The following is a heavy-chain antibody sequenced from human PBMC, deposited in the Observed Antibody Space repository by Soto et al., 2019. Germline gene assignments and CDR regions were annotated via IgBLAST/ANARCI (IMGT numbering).Heavy chain of an antibody. CDR2: ISAYNGNT. J-gene: IGHJ6*02. V-gene: IGHV1-18*01. CDR1: RESFTSYG. D-gene: IGHD4-17*01. Sequence: ASVEVCWEASRESFTSYGISSVRQETGQGLEWMGWISAYNGNTNYAQKLQGRVTMTTDTSTSTAYMELRSLRSDDTAVYYCARDRMTVNLYYYYYGMDVWGQGTTVTVSS. CDR3: ARDRMTVNLYYYYYGMDV.